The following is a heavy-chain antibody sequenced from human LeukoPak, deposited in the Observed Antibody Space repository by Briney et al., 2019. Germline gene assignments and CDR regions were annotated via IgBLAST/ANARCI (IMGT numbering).Heavy chain of an antibody. V-gene: IGHV4-39*07. Sequence: SETLSLTCTVSGGSISSNSYYWGWIRQPPGKGLEWIGEINHSGSTNYNPSLKSRVTISVDTSKNQFSLKLSSVTAADTAVYYCASRDGGTPDYYYYMDVWGKGTTVTVSS. CDR2: INHSGST. CDR1: GGSISSNSYY. D-gene: IGHD4-23*01. J-gene: IGHJ6*03. CDR3: ASRDGGTPDYYYYMDV.